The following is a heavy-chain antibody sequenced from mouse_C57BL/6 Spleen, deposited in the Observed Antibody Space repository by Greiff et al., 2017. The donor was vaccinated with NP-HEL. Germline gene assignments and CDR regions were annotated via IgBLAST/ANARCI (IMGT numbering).Heavy chain of an antibody. D-gene: IGHD2-4*01. Sequence: VQLVESGPELVKPGASVKISCKASGYAFSSSWMNWVKQRPGKGLEWIGRIYPGDGDTNYNGKIKGKATLTADKSSSTAYRQLSSLTSEDSAVYFCAPDYDGYFDVWGTGTTVTVSS. J-gene: IGHJ1*03. V-gene: IGHV1-82*01. CDR1: GYAFSSSW. CDR3: APDYDGYFDV. CDR2: IYPGDGDT.